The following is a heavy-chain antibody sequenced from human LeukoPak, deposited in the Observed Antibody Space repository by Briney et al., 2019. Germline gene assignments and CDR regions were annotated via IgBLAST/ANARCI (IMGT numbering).Heavy chain of an antibody. CDR3: AKGVATIHYFDY. V-gene: IGHV3-11*01. D-gene: IGHD5-12*01. Sequence: GGSLRLSCVVSGLSFSDSYMTWIRQTPGMGLESLAYISGMGHDIYYADSVKGRFTISRDNSKNTLYLQMNSLRAEDTAVYYCAKGVATIHYFDYWGQGTLVTVSS. J-gene: IGHJ4*02. CDR2: ISGMGHDI. CDR1: GLSFSDSY.